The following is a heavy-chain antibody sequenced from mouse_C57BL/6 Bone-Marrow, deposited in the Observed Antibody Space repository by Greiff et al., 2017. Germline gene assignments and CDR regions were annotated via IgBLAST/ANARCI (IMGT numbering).Heavy chain of an antibody. V-gene: IGHV1-85*01. CDR1: GYTFTSYD. Sequence: VKLQESGPELVKPGASVKLSCKASGYTFTSYDINWVKQRPGQGLEWIGWIYPRDGSTKYNEKFKGKATLTVDTSSSTAYMELHSLTSEDSAVYFCARAGVYDGYYTDAMDYWGQGTSVTVSS. CDR2: IYPRDGST. D-gene: IGHD2-3*01. CDR3: ARAGVYDGYYTDAMDY. J-gene: IGHJ4*01.